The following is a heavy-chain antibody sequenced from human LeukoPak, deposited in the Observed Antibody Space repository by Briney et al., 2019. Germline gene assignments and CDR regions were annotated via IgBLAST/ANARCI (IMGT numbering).Heavy chain of an antibody. D-gene: IGHD1-26*01. CDR2: ISYDGSNK. V-gene: IGHV3-30-3*01. CDR1: GFTFSSYA. Sequence: PGGSLRLSCAASGFTFSSYAMHWVRQAPGKGLEWVAVISYDGSNKYYADSVKGRFTISRDNSKNTLYLQMNGLRAEDTAVYYCARGMVGATYFDYWGQGTLVTVSS. J-gene: IGHJ4*02. CDR3: ARGMVGATYFDY.